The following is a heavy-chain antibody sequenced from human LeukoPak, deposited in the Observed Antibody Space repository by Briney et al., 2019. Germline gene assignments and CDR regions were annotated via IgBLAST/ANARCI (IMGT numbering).Heavy chain of an antibody. D-gene: IGHD3-22*01. CDR3: AREGDDSGLYFAY. Sequence: GASVKVSCKASGYTFTGVYIHWVRQAPGQGLEWMAWINPQSGATNYAQKFRGRVTMTRDVSISTAYTEVTSLTFDDTAVYYCAREGDDSGLYFAYWGQGTLVTVSS. CDR1: GYTFTGVY. J-gene: IGHJ4*02. V-gene: IGHV1-2*02. CDR2: INPQSGAT.